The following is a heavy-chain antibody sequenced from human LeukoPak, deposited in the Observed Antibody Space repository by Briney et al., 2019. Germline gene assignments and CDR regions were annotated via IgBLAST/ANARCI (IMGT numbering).Heavy chain of an antibody. J-gene: IGHJ6*03. D-gene: IGHD1-14*01. CDR2: INPNSGGT. V-gene: IGHV1-2*02. Sequence: ASVKVSCKASGYTFTGYYMHWVRQAPGQGLEWMGWINPNSGGTNYAQKFQGRVTMTRDTSISTAYMELSRLRSDGTAVYYCARGVAGVYFYYYMDVWGKGTTVTVSS. CDR1: GYTFTGYY. CDR3: ARGVAGVYFYYYMDV.